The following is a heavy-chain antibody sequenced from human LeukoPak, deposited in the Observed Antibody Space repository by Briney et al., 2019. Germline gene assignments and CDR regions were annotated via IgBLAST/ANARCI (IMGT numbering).Heavy chain of an antibody. CDR2: IYDTGNT. D-gene: IGHD6-13*01. Sequence: SGTLSLTCAVSGGAIRSNNWWSWVRQPPGTGLEWIGEIYDTGNTNYNPSLKSRVSMSLDKSKNQFSLRLNFVTAADTAVYYCARVIAAAGRPYYYYALDVWGKGTTVTVSS. CDR1: GGAIRSNNW. V-gene: IGHV4-4*02. CDR3: ARVIAAAGRPYYYYALDV. J-gene: IGHJ6*04.